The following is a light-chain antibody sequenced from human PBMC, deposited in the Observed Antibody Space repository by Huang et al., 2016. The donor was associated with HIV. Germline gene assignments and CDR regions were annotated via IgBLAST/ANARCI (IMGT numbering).Light chain of an antibody. CDR3: QQYNSYPYT. CDR2: KAS. Sequence: DIQMTQSPSTLSASVGDRVTITCRASQSISSWLDWYQQKPGRAPNLLIYKASSLESGVPSRFSGSGSGTEFTLTISSLQPDDFATYFCQQYNSYPYTFGQGTKLEIK. V-gene: IGKV1-5*03. CDR1: QSISSW. J-gene: IGKJ2*01.